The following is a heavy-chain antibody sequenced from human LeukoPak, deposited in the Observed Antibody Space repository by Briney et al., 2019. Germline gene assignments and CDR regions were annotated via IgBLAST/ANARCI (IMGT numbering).Heavy chain of an antibody. J-gene: IGHJ4*02. Sequence: GGSLRLSCAASGFTFSSYGMHWVRQAPGKGLEWVAFIRCDGSNKYYADSVKGRFTISRDNSKNTLYLQMNSLRAEDTAVYYCAKETYYYDSSGYLDYWGQGTLVTVSS. CDR1: GFTFSSYG. CDR2: IRCDGSNK. D-gene: IGHD3-22*01. CDR3: AKETYYYDSSGYLDY. V-gene: IGHV3-30*02.